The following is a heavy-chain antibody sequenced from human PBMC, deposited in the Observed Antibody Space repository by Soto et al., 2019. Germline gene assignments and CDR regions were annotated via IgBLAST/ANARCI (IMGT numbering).Heavy chain of an antibody. J-gene: IGHJ4*02. CDR1: GFSFSRYW. V-gene: IGHV3-74*01. CDR2: INPDGRRT. D-gene: IGHD6-19*01. CDR3: ATLVVRGISTGWPH. Sequence: PGGSLRLSCGVSGFSFSRYWMHWVRQAPGKGLVWVSRINPDGRRTDYADSVQGRFTVSRDNAKNMLFLQMSSLRAEDTALYYCATLVVRGISTGWPHWGQGTLVTVSS.